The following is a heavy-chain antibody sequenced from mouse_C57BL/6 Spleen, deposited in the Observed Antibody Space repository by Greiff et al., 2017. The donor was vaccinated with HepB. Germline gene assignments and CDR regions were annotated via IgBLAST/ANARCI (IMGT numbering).Heavy chain of an antibody. D-gene: IGHD2-2*01. V-gene: IGHV1-15*01. CDR3: TIWFYPFAY. Sequence: QVHVKQSGAELVRPGASVTLSCKASGYTFTDYEMHWVKQTPVHGLEWIGAIDPETGGTAYNQKFKGKAILTADKSSSTAYMELRSLTSEDSAVYYCTIWFYPFAYWGQGTLVTVSA. J-gene: IGHJ3*01. CDR1: GYTFTDYE. CDR2: IDPETGGT.